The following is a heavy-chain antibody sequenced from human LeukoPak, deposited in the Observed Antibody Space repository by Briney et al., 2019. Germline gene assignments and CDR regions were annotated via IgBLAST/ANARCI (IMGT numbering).Heavy chain of an antibody. CDR2: INTDGSRT. CDR1: GFTFSSYW. D-gene: IGHD6-19*01. Sequence: GGSLRLSCAASGFTFSSYWMHWVRQAPGKGLVWVSHINTDGSRTFYADSVKGRFTISRDNAKNTLFLQMNSLRAEDTALYYCARSSAWPDYWGQGTLVTVSS. CDR3: ARSSAWPDY. V-gene: IGHV3-74*01. J-gene: IGHJ4*02.